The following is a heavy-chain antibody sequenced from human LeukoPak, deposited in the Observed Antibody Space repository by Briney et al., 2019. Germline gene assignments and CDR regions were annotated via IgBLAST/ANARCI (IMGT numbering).Heavy chain of an antibody. V-gene: IGHV4-4*02. CDR1: GGSISRSDW. J-gene: IGHJ5*02. Sequence: PSGTLSLTCAVFGGSISRSDWWSWVRQSPGKGLEWLGEIYHSGTTNYNPSLKSRLTMSVDKSRNQLSLKLRSVTAADTAVYYCARDECPLWSISCHRGFDPWGQGLLVTVSS. D-gene: IGHD2-2*02. CDR2: IYHSGTT. CDR3: ARDECPLWSISCHRGFDP.